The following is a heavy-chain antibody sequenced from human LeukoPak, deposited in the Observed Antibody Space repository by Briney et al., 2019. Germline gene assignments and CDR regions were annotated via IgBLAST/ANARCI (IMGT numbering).Heavy chain of an antibody. D-gene: IGHD3-22*01. CDR1: GFTFRGFY. CDR2: VKSDGTVF. CDR3: VVGDYYDSSGYYRAFQH. V-gene: IGHV3-74*01. Sequence: PGGSLRLSCAASGFTFRGFYMHWVRQVPGKGPVWVSRVKSDGTVFGYADSVKGRFTISRDNSKNTLYLQMNSLRAEDTAVYYCVVGDYYDSSGYYRAFQHWGQGTLVTVSS. J-gene: IGHJ1*01.